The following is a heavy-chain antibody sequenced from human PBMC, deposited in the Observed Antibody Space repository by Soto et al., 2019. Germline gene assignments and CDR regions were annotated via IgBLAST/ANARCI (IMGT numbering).Heavy chain of an antibody. CDR1: FFNVTNTY. CDR3: ARDRSDSSRDDSFDI. J-gene: IGHJ3*02. D-gene: IGHD6-6*01. CDR2: IYRGFST. V-gene: IGHV3-53*01. Sequence: RXSFSVSFFNVTNTYISWVRQAPGKVLEWVSVIYRGFSTFYADSVKGRFTVSRDDSKNTVSLQMNSLRAEDTAVYYCARDRSDSSRDDSFDIWGQGTMVTVSS.